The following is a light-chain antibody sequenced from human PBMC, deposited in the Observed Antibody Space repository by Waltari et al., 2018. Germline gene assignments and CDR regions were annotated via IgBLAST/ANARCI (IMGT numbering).Light chain of an antibody. CDR3: YSTDISGDLEGA. Sequence: SYELTQSPSVSVSPGQTAKITCSGNALPNNYAYWYQQTSGQAPVLVIFEDSQRPSGSPERFSGSSSGTMATLTISGAQVEDEADYYCYSTDISGDLEGAFGGGTKLTVL. V-gene: IGLV3-10*01. CDR1: ALPNNY. J-gene: IGLJ2*01. CDR2: EDS.